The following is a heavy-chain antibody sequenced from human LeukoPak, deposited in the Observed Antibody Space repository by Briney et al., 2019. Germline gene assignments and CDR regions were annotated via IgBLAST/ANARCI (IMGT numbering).Heavy chain of an antibody. Sequence: GGSLRLSCAASGFSFSSYWMSWVRQAPGKGLEWVANIKQDGSEKYYVDSVKGRFTISRDNSKNTLYLQMNSLRAEDTAVYYCAKENWFDPWGQGTLVTVSS. CDR2: IKQDGSEK. J-gene: IGHJ5*02. CDR3: AKENWFDP. V-gene: IGHV3-7*01. CDR1: GFSFSSYW.